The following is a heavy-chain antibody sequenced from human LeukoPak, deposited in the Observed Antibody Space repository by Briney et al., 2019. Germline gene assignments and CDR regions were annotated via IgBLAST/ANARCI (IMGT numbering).Heavy chain of an antibody. CDR3: ARGRWNDQRKTFDI. J-gene: IGHJ3*02. Sequence: ASVKVSCKASGYTFTSYYMHWVGQAPGQGLEWMAIINPSGGSTSNAQNFQGRVTMTRDTSTSTVYMELSSLRSEDTAVYYCARGRWNDQRKTFDIWGQGTMVTVSS. V-gene: IGHV1-46*01. D-gene: IGHD1-1*01. CDR1: GYTFTSYY. CDR2: INPSGGST.